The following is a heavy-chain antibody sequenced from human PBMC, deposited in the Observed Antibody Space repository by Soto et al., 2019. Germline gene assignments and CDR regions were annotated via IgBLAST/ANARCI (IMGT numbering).Heavy chain of an antibody. D-gene: IGHD5-12*01. CDR2: IYPGVSDT. CDR3: ARLGNSGYDYYYYYGMDV. CDR1: GYSFTSYW. V-gene: IGHV5-51*01. Sequence: GESLKISCKGSGYSFTSYWIGWVRQMPGKGLEWMGIIYPGVSDTRYSPSFQGQVTISADKSISTAYLQWSSLKASDTAMYYCARLGNSGYDYYYYYGMDVWAQGTTVTVSS. J-gene: IGHJ6*02.